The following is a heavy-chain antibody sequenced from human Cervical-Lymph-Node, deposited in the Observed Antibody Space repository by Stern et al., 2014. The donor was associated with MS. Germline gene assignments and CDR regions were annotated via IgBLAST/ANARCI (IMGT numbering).Heavy chain of an antibody. CDR2: IIPILGIA. Sequence: QVQLVQSGAEVKKPGSSVKVSCKASGGTFSSYTISWVRQAPGQGLEWMGRIIPILGIANYAQKFQGRVTITADKSTSTAYMELSSLRSEDTAVYYCASSTDSSSPWQGMDVWGQGTTVTVSS. V-gene: IGHV1-69*02. D-gene: IGHD6-6*01. CDR3: ASSTDSSSPWQGMDV. CDR1: GGTFSSYT. J-gene: IGHJ6*02.